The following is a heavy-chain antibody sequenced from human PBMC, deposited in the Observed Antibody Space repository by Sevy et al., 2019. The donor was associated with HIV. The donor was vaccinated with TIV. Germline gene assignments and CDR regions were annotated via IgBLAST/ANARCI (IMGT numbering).Heavy chain of an antibody. V-gene: IGHV4-59*01. CDR2: IYYSGAT. CDR1: GGSINSYS. D-gene: IGHD3-10*01. CDR3: ARERGSVTTLPAFDI. J-gene: IGHJ3*02. Sequence: SETLSLTCTVSGGSINSYSWNWIRQSPGKGLEWIGYIYYSGATNYNPSLRSRVTISVDTSKNQFSLKLTSVTAADTAFYFCARERGSVTTLPAFDIWGQRTLVTVSS.